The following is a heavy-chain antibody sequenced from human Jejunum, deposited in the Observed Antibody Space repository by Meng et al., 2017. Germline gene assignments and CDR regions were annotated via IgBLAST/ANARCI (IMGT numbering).Heavy chain of an antibody. CDR1: GDSISSHY. D-gene: IGHD3-22*01. Sequence: SETLSLTCTVSGDSISSHYWTWIRQPPGKGLDWIGYIYHKGNTNYNPSLKSRVTISIDKSQNQFSLRLSSVTAADTAVYYCARANPYYTSGYHFDYWGQGTLVTVSS. CDR3: ARANPYYTSGYHFDY. J-gene: IGHJ4*01. V-gene: IGHV4-59*11. CDR2: IYHKGNT.